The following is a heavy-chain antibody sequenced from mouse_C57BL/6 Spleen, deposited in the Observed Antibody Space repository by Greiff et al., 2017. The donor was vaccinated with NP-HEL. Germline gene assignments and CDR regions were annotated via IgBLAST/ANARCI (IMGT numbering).Heavy chain of an antibody. J-gene: IGHJ4*01. CDR1: GFTFSDYG. Sequence: EVNVVESGGGLVKPGGSLKLSCAASGFTFSDYGMHWVRQAPEKGLEWVAYISSGSSTIYYADTVKGRFTISRDNAKNTLFLQMTSLRSEDTAMYYCARGDGYYVRSAMDYWGQGTSVTVSS. CDR3: ARGDGYYVRSAMDY. CDR2: ISSGSSTI. V-gene: IGHV5-17*01. D-gene: IGHD2-3*01.